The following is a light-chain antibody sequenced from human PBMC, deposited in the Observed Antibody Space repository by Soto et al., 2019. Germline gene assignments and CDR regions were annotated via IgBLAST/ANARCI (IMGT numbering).Light chain of an antibody. V-gene: IGKV3-15*01. Sequence: IVLTKSPATLSLSPGERATLSCRASQSVSSNLAWYQQKPGQAPRLLIYGASTRATGIPARFSGSGSGTEFTLTISSLQSEDLAVYYCQQYNNWPWTVGQGTKVEIK. CDR2: GAS. CDR1: QSVSSN. J-gene: IGKJ1*01. CDR3: QQYNNWPWT.